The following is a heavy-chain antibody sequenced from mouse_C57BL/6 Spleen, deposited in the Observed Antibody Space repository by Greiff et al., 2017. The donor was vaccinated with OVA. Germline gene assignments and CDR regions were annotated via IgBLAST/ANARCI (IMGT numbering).Heavy chain of an antibody. D-gene: IGHD1-1*02. CDR1: GYAFSSSW. V-gene: IGHV1-82*01. J-gene: IGHJ4*01. Sequence: VKLQESGPELVKPGASVKISCKASGYAFSSSWMNWVKQRPGKGLEWIGRIYPGDGDTNYNGKFKGKATLTADKSSSTAYMQLSSLTSEDSAVYFCARLGGKGAMDYWGQGTSVTVSS. CDR3: ARLGGKGAMDY. CDR2: IYPGDGDT.